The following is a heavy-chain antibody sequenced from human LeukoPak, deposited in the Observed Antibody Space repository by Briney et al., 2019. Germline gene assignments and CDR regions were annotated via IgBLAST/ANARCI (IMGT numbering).Heavy chain of an antibody. D-gene: IGHD3-22*01. CDR2: IIPIFCTA. V-gene: IGHV1-69*13. Sequence: SVKVSCKASGGTFSSYAISWVRQAPGQGLEWMGGIIPIFCTANYAQKFQGRVTITADESTSTVYMELSSLSSEDTAVYYCARDQEPNYYDSSGYYPADAFDIWGQGTMVTVSS. J-gene: IGHJ3*02. CDR3: ARDQEPNYYDSSGYYPADAFDI. CDR1: GGTFSSYA.